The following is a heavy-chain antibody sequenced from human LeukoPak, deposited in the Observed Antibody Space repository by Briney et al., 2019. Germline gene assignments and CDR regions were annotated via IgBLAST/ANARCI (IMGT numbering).Heavy chain of an antibody. CDR3: ARRLDY. CDR2: ISSTSSTI. CDR1: GFTFSSHG. Sequence: GGSLRLSCAASGFTFSSHGMNWVRQVPGKGLEWVSYISSTSSTIYYADSVKGRFTISRDNAKNSLYLQMNSLRAEDTAVYYCARRLDYWGQGTLVTVSS. J-gene: IGHJ4*02. V-gene: IGHV3-48*01.